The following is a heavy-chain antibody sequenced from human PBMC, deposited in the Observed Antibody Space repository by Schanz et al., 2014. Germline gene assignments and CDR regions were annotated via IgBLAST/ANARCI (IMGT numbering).Heavy chain of an antibody. V-gene: IGHV4-61*02. Sequence: QVQLQESGPGLVKPSQTLSLTCIVSGGSISSGTYYWSWLRQPAGKGLEWIGRIYTSGSTNYNPSLKTRVTISRNTSKNQFSLKLSAVTAADTAVYYCAREPLSGYNWFDPWGQGSLXTVSS. CDR3: AREPLSGYNWFDP. CDR1: GGSISSGTYY. D-gene: IGHD6-25*01. J-gene: IGHJ5*02. CDR2: IYTSGST.